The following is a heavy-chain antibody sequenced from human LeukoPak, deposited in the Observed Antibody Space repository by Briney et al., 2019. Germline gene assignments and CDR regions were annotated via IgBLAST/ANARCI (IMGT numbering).Heavy chain of an antibody. CDR1: GFTFSSYW. D-gene: IGHD1-14*01. Sequence: GGSLRLTCAASGFTFSSYWMHWVRQAPGKGLVWISRINTDGTITNYADSVKGRFTISRDNAKNTLYLQMNSLTVEDTAVYFCGRTEPGPSPFVDWGEGTLVTVSS. J-gene: IGHJ4*02. CDR2: INTDGTIT. V-gene: IGHV3-74*01. CDR3: GRTEPGPSPFVD.